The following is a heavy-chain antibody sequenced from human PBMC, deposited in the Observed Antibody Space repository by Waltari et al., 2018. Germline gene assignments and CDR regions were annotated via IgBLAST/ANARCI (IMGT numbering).Heavy chain of an antibody. CDR2: ISYDGSNK. D-gene: IGHD2-15*01. V-gene: IGHV3-30-3*01. CDR3: ARVLGYCSGGSCRDY. J-gene: IGHJ4*02. CDR1: GFTFSSYA. Sequence: QVQLVESGGGVVQPGRSLSLSCAASGFTFSSYAMHWVRQAPGKGLEWVAVISYDGSNKYYADSVKGRFTISRDNSKNTLYLQMNSLRAEDTAVYYCARVLGYCSGGSCRDYWGQGTLVTVSS.